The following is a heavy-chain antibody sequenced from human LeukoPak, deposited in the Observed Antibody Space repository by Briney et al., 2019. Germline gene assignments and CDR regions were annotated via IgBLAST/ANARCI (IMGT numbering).Heavy chain of an antibody. J-gene: IGHJ4*02. CDR1: GFTFSSYS. V-gene: IGHV3-21*01. CDR3: ARAWDPPTMVRGYPIPGY. CDR2: ISSSSSYI. D-gene: IGHD3-10*01. Sequence: GGSLRLSCAASGFTFSSYSMNWVRQAPGKGLEWVSFISSSSSYIYYADSVKGRFTISRDNAKNSLYLQMNSLRAEDTAVYYCARAWDPPTMVRGYPIPGYWGQGTLVTVSS.